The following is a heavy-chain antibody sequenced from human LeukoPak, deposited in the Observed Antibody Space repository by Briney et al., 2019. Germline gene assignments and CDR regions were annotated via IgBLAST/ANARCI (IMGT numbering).Heavy chain of an antibody. CDR2: ISSSSSYT. CDR1: GFTVSINY. CDR3: ARDERYAYYGMDV. D-gene: IGHD2-8*01. J-gene: IGHJ6*02. V-gene: IGHV3-11*05. Sequence: GGSLRLSCAASGFTVSINYMSWVRQAPGKGLEWVSYISSSSSYTNYADSVKGRFTISRDNAKNSLYLQMNSLRAEDTAVYYCARDERYAYYGMDVWGQGTTVTVSS.